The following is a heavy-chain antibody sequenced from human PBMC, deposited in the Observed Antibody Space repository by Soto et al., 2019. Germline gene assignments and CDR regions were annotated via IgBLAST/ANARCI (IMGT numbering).Heavy chain of an antibody. CDR2: IIPIFGTA. V-gene: IGHV1-69*12. CDR3: ARVSEAYCGGDCSSWFDY. J-gene: IGHJ4*02. Sequence: QVELVQSGAEVKKPGSSVKVSCKASGDTFSSYAISWVRQAPGQGLEWMGGIIPIFGTANYAQKFQGRVTITADESTSTAYMELSSLRSEDTAVYYCARVSEAYCGGDCSSWFDYWGQGTLVTVSS. CDR1: GDTFSSYA. D-gene: IGHD2-21*02.